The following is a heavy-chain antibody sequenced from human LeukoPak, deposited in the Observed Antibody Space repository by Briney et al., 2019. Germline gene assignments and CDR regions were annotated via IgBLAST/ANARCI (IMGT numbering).Heavy chain of an antibody. J-gene: IGHJ4*02. CDR2: IKRDGSEK. V-gene: IGHV3-7*01. D-gene: IGHD3-16*01. Sequence: GGSLRLSCTASGFTFSSYWMNWVRQVPGKRLEWVANIKRDGSEKEYVDSVKGRFTISRDNAKNTLYLQMNSLRDEDTAVYYCSRGGGVFSSCVYWGQGTLVSVSS. CDR1: GFTFSSYW. CDR3: SRGGGVFSSCVY.